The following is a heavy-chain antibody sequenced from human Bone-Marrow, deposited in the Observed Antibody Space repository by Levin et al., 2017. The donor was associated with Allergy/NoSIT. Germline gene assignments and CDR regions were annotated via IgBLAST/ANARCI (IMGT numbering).Heavy chain of an antibody. CDR1: GFTVSSNY. J-gene: IGHJ4*02. CDR3: ARDPTSSGWYYFDY. V-gene: IGHV3-66*03. CDR2: IYSCGST. D-gene: IGHD6-19*01. Sequence: GGSLRLSCAASGFTVSSNYMSWVRQAPGKGLEWVSVIYSCGSTYYADSVKGRFTISRDNSKNTLYLQMNSLRAEDTAVYYCARDPTSSGWYYFDYWGQGTLVTVSS.